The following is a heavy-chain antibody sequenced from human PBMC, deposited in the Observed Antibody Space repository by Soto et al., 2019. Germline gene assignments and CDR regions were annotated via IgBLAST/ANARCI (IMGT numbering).Heavy chain of an antibody. CDR1: GLTFNYYS. CDR2: ISSSSSSI. V-gene: IGHV3-48*04. D-gene: IGHD2-2*01. J-gene: IGHJ4*02. CDR3: ARDPPAISNY. Sequence: PGGSLRLSCAASGLTFNYYSMNWVRQAPGKGLEWVSYISSSSSSIYYADPVKGRFTISRDNAKNSLYLQMNSLRAEDTAVYYCARDPPAISNYWGQGTLVTVSS.